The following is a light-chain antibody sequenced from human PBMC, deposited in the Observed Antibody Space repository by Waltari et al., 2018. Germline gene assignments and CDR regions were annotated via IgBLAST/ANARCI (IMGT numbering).Light chain of an antibody. CDR3: MQGALWPPWT. J-gene: IGKJ1*01. Sequence: VVMTQSPLSLPVTLGQPASISCWSSQSLVHSDGNTYSNWFQQRPGQSPRRLNYKVSNRGSGVPDRFSGSGSGTDFRLEVSTVWAEDVGVYYGMQGALWPPWTFGQGTKVEIK. CDR2: KVS. V-gene: IGKV2-30*02. CDR1: QSLVHSDGNTY.